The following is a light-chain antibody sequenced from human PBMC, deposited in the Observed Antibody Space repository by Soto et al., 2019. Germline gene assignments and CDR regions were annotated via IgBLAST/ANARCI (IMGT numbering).Light chain of an antibody. Sequence: EIVLTQSPATLSLSPGERATLSCRASQSISNYLAWYQHKPGQPPRLLIFDASNRATGIPARFSGSGSGTDFTLTISNLEPEDFAVYYCQQRTNWPPRPTFGQGTRLEMK. CDR3: QQRTNWPPRPT. V-gene: IGKV3-11*01. J-gene: IGKJ5*01. CDR2: DAS. CDR1: QSISNY.